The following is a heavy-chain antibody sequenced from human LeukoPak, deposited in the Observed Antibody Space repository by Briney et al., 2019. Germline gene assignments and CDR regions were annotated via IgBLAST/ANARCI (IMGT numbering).Heavy chain of an antibody. CDR2: ISGSGGST. J-gene: IGHJ4*02. CDR1: GFTFSSYA. V-gene: IGHV3-23*01. Sequence: GGSLRLSCAASGFTFSSYAMSWVRQAPGKGLEWVSAISGSGGSTYYADSVKGRFTISRDNSKNTLYLQMNSLRAEDTAVYYCAKRAPPNTGWPYYFDYWGQGTLVTVSS. CDR3: AKRAPPNTGWPYYFDY. D-gene: IGHD6-19*01.